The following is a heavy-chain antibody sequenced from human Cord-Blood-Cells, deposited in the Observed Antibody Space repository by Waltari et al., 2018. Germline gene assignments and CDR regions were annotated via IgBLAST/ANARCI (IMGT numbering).Heavy chain of an antibody. D-gene: IGHD2-21*01. J-gene: IGHJ3*02. CDR3: ARGLAGDDAFDI. Sequence: EVQLVESGGGLVQPGGSLRLSCGASGFTFSGSWMRGVGQAPGKGLEWVANIKQDGSEKYYVDSVKCRFTISRDNAKNSLYLQMNSLRAEDTAVYYCARGLAGDDAFDIWGQGTMVTVSS. CDR1: GFTFSGSW. CDR2: IKQDGSEK. V-gene: IGHV3-7*01.